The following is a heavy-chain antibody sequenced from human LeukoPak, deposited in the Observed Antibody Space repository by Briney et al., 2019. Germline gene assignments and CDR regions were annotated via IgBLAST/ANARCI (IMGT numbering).Heavy chain of an antibody. D-gene: IGHD5-18*01. Sequence: GASVKVSCKASGYTFTSYGISWVRQAPGQGLEWMGWISAYNGNTNYAQKLQGRVTMTTDTSTSTAYMELRTLRSDDTAVHYCARAAMVTLHRPTNHYGMDVWGQGTTVTVSS. CDR2: ISAYNGNT. J-gene: IGHJ6*02. V-gene: IGHV1-18*01. CDR1: GYTFTSYG. CDR3: ARAAMVTLHRPTNHYGMDV.